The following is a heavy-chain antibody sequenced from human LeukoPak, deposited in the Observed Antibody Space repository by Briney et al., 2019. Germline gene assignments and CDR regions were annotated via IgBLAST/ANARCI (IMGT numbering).Heavy chain of an antibody. CDR1: GYTVTSYY. CDR3: ARRSDSFYFDY. CDR2: LNPTGGSS. V-gene: IGHV1-46*01. Sequence: ASVKVSCKASGYTVTSYYMHWVRQAPGQGLEWMGILNPTGGSSSFAQKFQGRATLTRATSTSTVYMELSSLRSEDTAVYYCARRSDSFYFDYWGQGTLVTVSS. D-gene: IGHD3-16*02. J-gene: IGHJ4*02.